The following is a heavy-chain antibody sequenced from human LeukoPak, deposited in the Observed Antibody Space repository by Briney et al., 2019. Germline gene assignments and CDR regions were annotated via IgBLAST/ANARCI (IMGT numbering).Heavy chain of an antibody. D-gene: IGHD3-22*01. CDR3: AKVNKPSGYYYTGDY. Sequence: GGSLRLSCAASGFTFYNYAMSWVRQAPGKGLEWVSAISGSGGSTYYADSVKGRFTISRDNSKNTLYLQMNSLRAEDTAVYYCAKVNKPSGYYYTGDYWGQGTLVTVSS. CDR2: ISGSGGST. CDR1: GFTFYNYA. V-gene: IGHV3-23*01. J-gene: IGHJ4*02.